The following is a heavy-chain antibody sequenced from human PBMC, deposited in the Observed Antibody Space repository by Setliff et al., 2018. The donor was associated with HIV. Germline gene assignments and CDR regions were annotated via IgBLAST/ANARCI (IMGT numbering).Heavy chain of an antibody. J-gene: IGHJ4*02. V-gene: IGHV1-69*01. CDR2: IVPILNTG. D-gene: IGHD3-22*01. CDR3: ARIPNHSSGFDY. CDR1: GGTFRSHE. Sequence: VSCKASGGTFRSHEISWVRQAPGQGLEWMGGIVPILNTGNYAPKFQGRVTITADESTTTAYMELSSLRSEDTAVYYCARIPNHSSGFDYWGQGTPVTVSS.